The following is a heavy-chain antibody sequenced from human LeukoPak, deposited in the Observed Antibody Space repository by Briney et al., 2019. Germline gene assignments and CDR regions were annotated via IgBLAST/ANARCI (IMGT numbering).Heavy chain of an antibody. CDR1: GGSISNYY. Sequence: SETLSLTCIVSGGSISNYYWSWIRQPPGKGLGWIGYIYYSGGTNNNPSLKSRVTISVDTSKNQFSLKLSSVTAADTAVYYCARASRLAYCSGGSCSYYYTMDVWGQGTTVTVSS. D-gene: IGHD2-15*01. J-gene: IGHJ6*02. CDR2: IYYSGGT. CDR3: ARASRLAYCSGGSCSYYYTMDV. V-gene: IGHV4-59*01.